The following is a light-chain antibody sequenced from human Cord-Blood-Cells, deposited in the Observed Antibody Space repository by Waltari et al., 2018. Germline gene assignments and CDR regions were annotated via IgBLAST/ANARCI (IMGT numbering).Light chain of an antibody. Sequence: QSVLTQPPSASGTPGQRATISCSGSSSNIGSNTVNWYQQHPATPTKLLIYSNNLRPSGVPARFSGSKSGTSAALAISGLQSEAETDYYCAAWDDCLNGYVFGTGTKVTVL. CDR3: AAWDDCLNGYV. CDR2: SNN. CDR1: SSNIGSNT. J-gene: IGLJ1*01. V-gene: IGLV1-44*01.